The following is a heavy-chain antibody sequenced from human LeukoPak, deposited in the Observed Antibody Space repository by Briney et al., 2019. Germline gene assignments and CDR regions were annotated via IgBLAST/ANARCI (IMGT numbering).Heavy chain of an antibody. CDR1: GYSFTTYD. J-gene: IGHJ6*03. CDR2: MNPNTGNT. CDR3: ARGRVSSSTWYSTYYYYFYMDV. Sequence: ASVKVSCKASGYSFTTYDINWVRQASGQGLEWMAWMNPNTGNTVYAQKFHGRVTISRDTSTSIAYMELSSLRSDDTAVYFCARGRVSSSTWYSTYYYYFYMDVWGKGTTVTVSS. D-gene: IGHD1-1*01. V-gene: IGHV1-8*03.